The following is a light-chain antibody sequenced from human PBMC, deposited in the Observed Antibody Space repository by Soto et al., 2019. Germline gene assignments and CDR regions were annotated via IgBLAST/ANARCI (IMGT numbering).Light chain of an antibody. CDR2: GAS. CDR1: QSVGSSY. V-gene: IGKV3-15*01. CDR3: QQYNSWPLT. Sequence: EIVLTQSPGTLSLSPGERATLSCRASQSVGSSYLAWYLQKPGQSPRLLIYGASTRATGIPARFSGSGSGTEFTLTISSLQSEDFAVYYCQQYNSWPLTFGGGTKVDIK. J-gene: IGKJ4*01.